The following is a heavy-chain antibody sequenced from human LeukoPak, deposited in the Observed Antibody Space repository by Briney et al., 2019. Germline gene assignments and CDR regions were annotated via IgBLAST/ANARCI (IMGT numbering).Heavy chain of an antibody. Sequence: PSEALSLTCAVHGGSFSGYYWSWIRQPPGKGLEWIGEINHSGSTNYNPSLKSRVTISVDTSKNQFSLKLSSVTAADTAVYYCARGRIGRFGGFDYWGQGTLVTVSS. V-gene: IGHV4-34*01. CDR3: ARGRIGRFGGFDY. CDR2: INHSGST. D-gene: IGHD3-10*01. J-gene: IGHJ4*02. CDR1: GGSFSGYY.